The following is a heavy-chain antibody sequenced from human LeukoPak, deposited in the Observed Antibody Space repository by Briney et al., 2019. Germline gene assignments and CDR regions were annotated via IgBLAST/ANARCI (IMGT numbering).Heavy chain of an antibody. J-gene: IGHJ4*02. CDR2: IKQDGSEK. V-gene: IGHV3-7*04. Sequence: PGGSLRLSCASSGFTFSSYWMSWVWQAPGEGLEWVANIKQDGSEKYYVDSVKGRFTITRDNAKNSLYLQMYSLRAEDTAVYYCARGNYYDSSGYFLYWGQGTMVTVSS. CDR3: ARGNYYDSSGYFLY. CDR1: GFTFSSYW. D-gene: IGHD3-22*01.